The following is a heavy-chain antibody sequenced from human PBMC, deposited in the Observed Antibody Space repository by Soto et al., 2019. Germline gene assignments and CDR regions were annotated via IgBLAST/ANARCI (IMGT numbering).Heavy chain of an antibody. J-gene: IGHJ6*03. CDR3: ARGVVVAAHYSFGYYYYYMDV. Sequence: SETLSLTCTVSGGSISSYYWSWIRQPPGKGQEWIGYIYYSGSTNYNPSLKSRVTISVDTSKNQFSLKLSSVTAADTAVYYCARGVVVAAHYSFGYYYYYMDVWGKGTTVTVSS. CDR1: GGSISSYY. CDR2: IYYSGST. V-gene: IGHV4-59*01. D-gene: IGHD2-15*01.